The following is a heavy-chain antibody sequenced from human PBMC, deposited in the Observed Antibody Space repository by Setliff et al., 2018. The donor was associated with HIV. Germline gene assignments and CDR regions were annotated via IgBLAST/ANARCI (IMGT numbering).Heavy chain of an antibody. CDR1: GFTFSSYG. D-gene: IGHD6-6*01. CDR3: AKQYSMYYYYYMDV. J-gene: IGHJ6*03. V-gene: IGHV3-33*03. CDR2: IWYDGSNK. Sequence: GGSLRLSCAASGFTFSSYGMHWVRQAPGKGLEWVAVIWYDGSNKYYADSVKGRFTLSRDNSKNTLYLQMSSLRAEDTAVYYCAKQYSMYYYYYMDVWGKGTTVTVSS.